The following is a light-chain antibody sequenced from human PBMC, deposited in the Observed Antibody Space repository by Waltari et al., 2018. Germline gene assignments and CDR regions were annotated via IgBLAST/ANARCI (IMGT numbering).Light chain of an antibody. CDR2: DAS. J-gene: IGKJ4*01. CDR3: QQRSNLLT. CDR1: QSVSSN. Sequence: EIVLTQSPATLSLSPGERATLSCRASQSVSSNLAWYQQTPGQAPRLLIYDASNRATGIPARFSGSGSGTDFTLTISSLEPEDFAVYYCQQRSNLLTFGGGTKVEIK. V-gene: IGKV3-11*01.